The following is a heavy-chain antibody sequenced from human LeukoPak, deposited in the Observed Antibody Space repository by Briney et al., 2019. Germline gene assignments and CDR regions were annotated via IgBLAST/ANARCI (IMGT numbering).Heavy chain of an antibody. CDR1: GGSISNYY. Sequence: PSETLSLTCTVSGGSISNYYWSWIRLPAGKGLEWIGRTHTSGSTNYNPSLKSRVTMSVDTSMNQFSLKLSSVTAADTAVYYCARGRWKTGMDSPYYFDYWGQGTLVTVSS. CDR2: THTSGST. V-gene: IGHV4-4*07. CDR3: ARGRWKTGMDSPYYFDY. J-gene: IGHJ4*02. D-gene: IGHD2-2*03.